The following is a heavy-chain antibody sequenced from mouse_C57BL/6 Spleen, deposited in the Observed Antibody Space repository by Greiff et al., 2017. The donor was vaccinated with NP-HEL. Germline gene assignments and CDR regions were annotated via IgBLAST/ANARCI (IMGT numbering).Heavy chain of an antibody. D-gene: IGHD1-1*01. CDR3: ARRHYGSSPWFAY. CDR1: GYTFTSYW. V-gene: IGHV1-50*01. Sequence: QVQLQRPGAELVKPGASVKLSCKASGYTFTSYWMQWVKQRPGQGLEWIGEIDPSDSYTNYNQKFKGKATLTVDTSSSTAYMQLSSLTSEDSAVYYCARRHYGSSPWFAYWGQGTLVTVSA. J-gene: IGHJ3*01. CDR2: IDPSDSYT.